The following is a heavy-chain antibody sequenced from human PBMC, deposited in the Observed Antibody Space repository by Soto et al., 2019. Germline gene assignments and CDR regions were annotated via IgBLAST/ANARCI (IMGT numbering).Heavy chain of an antibody. CDR3: SDWRAGGTVNLDH. D-gene: IGHD2-8*02. Sequence: PWGPLGLGCVQYQLSLTRYGIAWVRQAPGKGLECISTIDVLNGAWYSDSVRGRLAIARDVSRNTVYLQMGSLRVYDTAIYFCSDWRAGGTVNLDHWGPGTVVTCSS. CDR1: QLSLTRYG. CDR2: IDVLNGA. V-gene: IGHV3-23*05. J-gene: IGHJ4*02.